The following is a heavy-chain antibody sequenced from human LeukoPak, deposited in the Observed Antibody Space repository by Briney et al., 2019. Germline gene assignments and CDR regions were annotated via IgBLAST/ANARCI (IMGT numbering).Heavy chain of an antibody. CDR2: IDHSGST. V-gene: IGHV4-34*01. D-gene: IGHD3-9*01. J-gene: IGHJ6*02. Sequence: SETLSLTCAVYGGSFSGYYWSWIRQPPGKGLEWIGEIDHSGSTNYNPSLKSRVTISVDTSKNQFSLKLSSVTAADTAVYYCARGVRQYFDWFRPAPPRYGMDVWGQGTTVTVSS. CDR1: GGSFSGYY. CDR3: ARGVRQYFDWFRPAPPRYGMDV.